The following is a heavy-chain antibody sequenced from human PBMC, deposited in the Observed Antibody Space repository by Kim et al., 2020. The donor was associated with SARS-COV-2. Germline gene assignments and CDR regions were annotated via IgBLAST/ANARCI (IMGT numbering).Heavy chain of an antibody. V-gene: IGHV3-23*01. Sequence: GRFTISRDTSKNTLYLQINSLRAEDTAVYYCAKIPTGLWFGELLYGAVDYWGPGTLVTVSS. D-gene: IGHD3-10*01. CDR3: AKIPTGLWFGELLYGAVDY. J-gene: IGHJ4*02.